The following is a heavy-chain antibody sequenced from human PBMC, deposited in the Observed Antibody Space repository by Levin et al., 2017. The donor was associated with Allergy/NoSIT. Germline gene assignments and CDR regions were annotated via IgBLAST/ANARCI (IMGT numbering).Heavy chain of an antibody. J-gene: IGHJ6*02. V-gene: IGHV3-30*18. CDR3: AKPAFGPNPGHPGGGMDV. CDR2: ISYDGSNK. Sequence: GGSLRLSCAASGFTFSSYGMHWVRQAPGKGLEWVAVISYDGSNKYYADSVKGRFTISRDNSKNTLYLQMNSLRAEDTAVYYCAKPAFGPNPGHPGGGMDVWGQGTTVTVSS. CDR1: GFTFSSYG. D-gene: IGHD3-10*01.